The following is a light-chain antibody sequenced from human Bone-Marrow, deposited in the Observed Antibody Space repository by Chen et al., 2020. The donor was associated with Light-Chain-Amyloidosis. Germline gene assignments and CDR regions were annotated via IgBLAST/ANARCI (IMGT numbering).Light chain of an antibody. CDR2: EVT. Sequence: QSALTQPASVSGSPGQSITISCTGTSSDVGGDNHVSWYQQHPDKAPKLMIYEVTNRPSWVPDRFSGSKSDNTASLTISGLQTEDEADYFCSSYPITTTLVFGSGTRVTVL. CDR3: SSYPITTTLV. CDR1: SSDVGGDNH. V-gene: IGLV2-14*01. J-gene: IGLJ1*01.